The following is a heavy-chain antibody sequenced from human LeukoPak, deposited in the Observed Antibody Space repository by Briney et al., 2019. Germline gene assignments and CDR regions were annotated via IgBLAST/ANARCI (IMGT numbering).Heavy chain of an antibody. Sequence: GRSLRLSCAASGFTFSSYAMHWVRQAPGKGLEWVAVISYDGSNKYYADSVKGRFTISRDNSKDTLYLRMNSLRAEDTAVYYCARGGVVVVAATPDWFDPWGQGTLVTVSS. D-gene: IGHD2-15*01. CDR3: ARGGVVVVAATPDWFDP. CDR2: ISYDGSNK. CDR1: GFTFSSYA. V-gene: IGHV3-30-3*01. J-gene: IGHJ5*02.